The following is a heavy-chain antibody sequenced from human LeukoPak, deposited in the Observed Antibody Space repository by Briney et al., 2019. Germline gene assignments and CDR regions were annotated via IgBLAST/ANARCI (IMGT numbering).Heavy chain of an antibody. CDR3: AKAPDYIVFSTFDP. D-gene: IGHD4-11*01. CDR1: GFTFSSYA. CDR2: ISGSGGST. V-gene: IGHV3-23*01. Sequence: GGSLRLSCAASGFTFSSYAMSWVRQAPGKGLEWVSAISGSGGSTYYADSVKGRFTISRDNSKNTLYLQMNSLRAENTAVYYCAKAPDYIVFSTFDPWGQGTLVTVSS. J-gene: IGHJ5*02.